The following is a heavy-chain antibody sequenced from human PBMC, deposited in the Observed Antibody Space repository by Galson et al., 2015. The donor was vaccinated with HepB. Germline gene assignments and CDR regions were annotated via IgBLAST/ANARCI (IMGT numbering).Heavy chain of an antibody. CDR1: GFTFSSYA. V-gene: IGHV3-30-3*01. CDR3: ASGSAFDY. CDR2: ISYDGSNK. Sequence: SLRLSCAASGFTFSSYAMHWVRQAPGKGLEWVAVISYDGSNKYYADSVKGRFTISRDNSKNTLYLQMNSLRAEDTAVYYCASGSAFDYWGQGTLVTVSS. D-gene: IGHD2-15*01. J-gene: IGHJ4*02.